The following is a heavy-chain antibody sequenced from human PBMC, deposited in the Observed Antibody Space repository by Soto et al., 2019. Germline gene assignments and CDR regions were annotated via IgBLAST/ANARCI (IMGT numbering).Heavy chain of an antibody. J-gene: IGHJ6*02. Sequence: GGSLRLSCAASGFTFSNAWMSWVRQAPGKGLEWVGRIKSKTDGGTTDYAAPVKGRFTISRDDSKNTLYLQMTAADAAVYYCARADRTLVTSYGLDVWGQGTTVTVSS. V-gene: IGHV3-15*01. D-gene: IGHD2-21*02. CDR1: GFTFSNAW. CDR2: IKSKTDGGTT. CDR3: ARADRTLVTSYGLDV.